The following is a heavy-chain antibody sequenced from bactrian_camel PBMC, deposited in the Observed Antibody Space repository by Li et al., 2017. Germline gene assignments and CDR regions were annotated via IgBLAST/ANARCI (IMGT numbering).Heavy chain of an antibody. V-gene: IGHV3S59*01. CDR3: AQWWSSGGSCHPPQSISLWALFT. J-gene: IGHJ6*01. D-gene: IGHD2*01. CDR1: GYTYRGNC. Sequence: PLVESGGGSVQAGGSLRLSCAASGYTYRGNCIGWFRQAPGKEREGVAALRGTSGSSYYADSVKGRFTISRDDANNTQYLQMNNLKPEDTAMYYCAQWWSSGGSCHPPQSISLWALFTGARGPRSPSP. CDR2: LRGTSGSS.